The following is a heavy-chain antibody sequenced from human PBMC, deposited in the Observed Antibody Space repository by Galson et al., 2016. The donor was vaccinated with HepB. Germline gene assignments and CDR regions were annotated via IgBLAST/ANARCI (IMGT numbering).Heavy chain of an antibody. CDR3: ARDRTARAALDL. J-gene: IGHJ5*02. Sequence: SLRLSCAASGFTFSDYYMSWVRQAPGRGLEWVACISNSGVNTHYAGSVNGRFTISRDNAKNSLFLQMNSLRAEDTAVYYCARDRTARAALDLWGQGTLVTVSS. V-gene: IGHV3-11*06. D-gene: IGHD6-13*01. CDR1: GFTFSDYY. CDR2: ISNSGVNT.